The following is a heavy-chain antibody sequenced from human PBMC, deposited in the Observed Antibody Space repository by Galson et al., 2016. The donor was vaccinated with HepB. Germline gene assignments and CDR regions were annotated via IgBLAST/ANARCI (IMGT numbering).Heavy chain of an antibody. CDR2: ILPILDIK. J-gene: IGHJ4*02. CDR1: RVTFSNYT. V-gene: IGHV1-69*04. CDR3: SRDGPTRFDY. Sequence: SVKVSCKASRVTFSNYTINWVRQAPGQGLEWMGRILPILDIKNYAQNFQGRVTLTADRSTSTVYMELSSLRSEDTAVYYCSRDGPTRFDYWGQGTLVTVPS.